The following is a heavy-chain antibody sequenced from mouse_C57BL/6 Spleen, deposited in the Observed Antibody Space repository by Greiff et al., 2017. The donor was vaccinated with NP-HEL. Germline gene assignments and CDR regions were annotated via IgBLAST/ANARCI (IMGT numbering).Heavy chain of an antibody. J-gene: IGHJ3*01. CDR1: GYTFTDYY. Sequence: EVQLQQSGPELVKPGASVKISCKASGYTFTDYYMNWVKQSHGKSLEWIGDINPNNGGTSYNQKFKGKATLTVDKSSSTAYMELRSLTSEDSAVYYCARLLRFGWFAYWGQGTLVTVSA. D-gene: IGHD1-1*01. V-gene: IGHV1-26*01. CDR2: INPNNGGT. CDR3: ARLLRFGWFAY.